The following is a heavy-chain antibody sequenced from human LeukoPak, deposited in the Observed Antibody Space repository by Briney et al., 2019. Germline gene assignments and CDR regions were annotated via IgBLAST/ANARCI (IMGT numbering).Heavy chain of an antibody. J-gene: IGHJ4*02. D-gene: IGHD6-19*01. Sequence: SVKVSCKASGGTFSSYAISWVRQAPGQGLEWMGGIIPIFGTANYAQKFQGRVTITADESTSTAYMELSSLRSEDTAVYYCARGPPVSYSSGWYYFDYWDQGTLVTVSS. CDR3: ARGPPVSYSSGWYYFDY. CDR2: IIPIFGTA. V-gene: IGHV1-69*13. CDR1: GGTFSSYA.